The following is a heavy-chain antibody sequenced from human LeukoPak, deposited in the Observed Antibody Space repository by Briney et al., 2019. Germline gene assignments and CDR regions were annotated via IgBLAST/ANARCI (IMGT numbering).Heavy chain of an antibody. Sequence: ETLSLTCAVYGGSFSGYYWSWVRQPPGKGLEWIGEISHIGSTNYNPSLESRVTISVDTSKNQFSLKLSSMTAADTAVYYCARGRWEVRFDPWGQGTLVTVSS. D-gene: IGHD1-26*01. J-gene: IGHJ5*02. CDR1: GGSFSGYY. CDR2: ISHIGST. V-gene: IGHV4-34*01. CDR3: ARGRWEVRFDP.